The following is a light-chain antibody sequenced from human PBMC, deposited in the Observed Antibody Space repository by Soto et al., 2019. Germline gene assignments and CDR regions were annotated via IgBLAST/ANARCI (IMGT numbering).Light chain of an antibody. CDR2: EGS. Sequence: QSALTQPASVSGSPGQSITISCTGTSSDVGSYNLVSWYQQHPGKDPKLMIYEGSKRPSGVSNRFSGSKSGNTASLTISGLQAEDEADYYCCSYAGSSTFVVFGGGTKVTV. CDR1: SSDVGSYNL. J-gene: IGLJ2*01. CDR3: CSYAGSSTFVV. V-gene: IGLV2-23*03.